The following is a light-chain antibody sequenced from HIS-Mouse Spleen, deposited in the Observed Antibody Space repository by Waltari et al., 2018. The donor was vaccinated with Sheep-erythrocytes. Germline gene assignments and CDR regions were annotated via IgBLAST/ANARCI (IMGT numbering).Light chain of an antibody. V-gene: IGLV2-11*01. CDR2: DVS. J-gene: IGLJ3*02. CDR1: SSDVGGYNY. Sequence: QSALTQPRSVSGSPGQSVTISCTGTSSDVGGYNYVSWYQQHPGKAPKLMIYDVSKRPSGVPDRFSGSNSGNTASLTISGLQAEDEADYYCCSYAGSYTFWVFGGVTKLTVL. CDR3: CSYAGSYTFWV.